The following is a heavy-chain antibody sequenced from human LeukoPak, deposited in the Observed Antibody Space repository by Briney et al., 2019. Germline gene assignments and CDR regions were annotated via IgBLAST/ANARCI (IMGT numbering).Heavy chain of an antibody. CDR3: VTDRARLFWYFDL. V-gene: IGHV1-24*01. J-gene: IGHJ2*01. CDR2: SDPEDGET. D-gene: IGHD2-21*02. Sequence: ASVKVSCKVSGSTLSDLSIHWVRQAPGKGLEYVGGSDPEDGETFHAQNFQGRITMTEDTSIDTAYMELSSQRSEDTAVYYCVTDRARLFWYFDLWGRGTLVTVSS. CDR1: GSTLSDLS.